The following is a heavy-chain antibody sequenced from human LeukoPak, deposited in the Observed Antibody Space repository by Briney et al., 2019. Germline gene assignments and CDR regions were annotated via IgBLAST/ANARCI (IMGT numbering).Heavy chain of an antibody. CDR3: ARAWSYSTGWYNY. CDR2: IKQDGSEK. V-gene: IGHV3-7*04. Sequence: GGSLRLSCAASGFSFSTYWMSRVRQAPGKGLEWVANIKQDGSEKYYVDSVKGRLTISRDNAKNSLYLQMNSLRVEDTAVYYCARAWSYSTGWYNYWGQGTLVTVSS. J-gene: IGHJ4*02. CDR1: GFSFSTYW. D-gene: IGHD6-19*01.